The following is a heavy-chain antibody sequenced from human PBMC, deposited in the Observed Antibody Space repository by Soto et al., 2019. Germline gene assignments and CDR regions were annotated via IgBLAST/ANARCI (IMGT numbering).Heavy chain of an antibody. CDR1: GGTFSNYA. CDR2: IIPIFGTA. V-gene: IGHV1-69*13. J-gene: IGHJ4*02. CDR3: VGEWDPTPPYAAY. D-gene: IGHD1-26*01. Sequence: SVKVSCKASGGTFSNYAISWVRQAPGRGPEWLGGIIPIFGTAKSAQKFQGRVTITADESTSTAYMDLNSLRSEDTAVYCCVGEWDPTPPYAAYWGQGTLVTVSS.